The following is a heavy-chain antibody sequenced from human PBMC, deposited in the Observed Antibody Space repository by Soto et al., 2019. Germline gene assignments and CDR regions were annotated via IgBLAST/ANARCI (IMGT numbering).Heavy chain of an antibody. V-gene: IGHV3-30*18. Sequence: QVQLVESGGGVVQPGSSLRLSCAASGFTFNSYGMHWVRQAPGKGLEWVAVISYDGSSKYYTDSVKGRFSISRDNSKKTLYLQMISLRVEDTAVYYCAKDLLQWPERDYYSIMDVWGQGTTVTVSS. J-gene: IGHJ6*02. D-gene: IGHD6-19*01. CDR1: GFTFNSYG. CDR2: ISYDGSSK. CDR3: AKDLLQWPERDYYSIMDV.